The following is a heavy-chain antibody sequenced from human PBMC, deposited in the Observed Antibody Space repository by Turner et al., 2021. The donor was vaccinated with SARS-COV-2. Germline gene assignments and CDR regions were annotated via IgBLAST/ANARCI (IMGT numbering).Heavy chain of an antibody. CDR1: GFTFSDHD. Sequence: EVQLVESGGGLVQPGGSLRLSCAASGFTFSDHDMDWVRQAPGKGLEWVSSISSSSSYIYYADSVKGRFTISRDNAKNSLYLQMNSLRAEDTAVYYCARDCSTTTCEAWGQGTLVTVSS. CDR3: ARDCSTTTCEA. V-gene: IGHV3-21*02. D-gene: IGHD2-2*01. J-gene: IGHJ5*02. CDR2: ISSSSSYI.